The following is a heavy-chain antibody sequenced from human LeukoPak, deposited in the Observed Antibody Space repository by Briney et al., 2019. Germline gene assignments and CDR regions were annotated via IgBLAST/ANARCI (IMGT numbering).Heavy chain of an antibody. CDR3: ATQGTSSSWSYYFDY. V-gene: IGHV1-2*02. J-gene: IGHJ4*02. D-gene: IGHD6-13*01. Sequence: GASVKVSCKASGYTFIGYYMHWVRQAPGQGLEWMGWINPNSGGTNYAQKFQGRVTMTRDTSISTAYMELSRLRSDDTAVYYCATQGTSSSWSYYFDYWGQGTLVTVSS. CDR1: GYTFIGYY. CDR2: INPNSGGT.